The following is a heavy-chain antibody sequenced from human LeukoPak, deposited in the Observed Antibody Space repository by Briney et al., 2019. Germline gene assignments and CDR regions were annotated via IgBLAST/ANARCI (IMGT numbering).Heavy chain of an antibody. D-gene: IGHD3-16*02. CDR2: IIPIFGTA. CDR1: GGTFSSYA. V-gene: IGHV1-69*13. CDR3: AASNDYVWGSYPDY. J-gene: IGHJ4*02. Sequence: GASVKVSCKASGGTFSSYAISWVRQAPGQGLEWMGGIIPIFGTANYAQKFQGRVTITADESTSTAYMELSSLRSGDTAVYYCAASNDYVWGSYPDYWGQGTQVTVSS.